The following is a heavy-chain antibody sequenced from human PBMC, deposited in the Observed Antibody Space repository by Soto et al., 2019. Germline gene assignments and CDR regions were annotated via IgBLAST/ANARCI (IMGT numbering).Heavy chain of an antibody. V-gene: IGHV4-59*02. Sequence: SETLSLTCSVSGGSVSSYFWSWIRQPPGKGLEWIGFFYSGGSANYNPSLKSRVTISEDTSKNQVSLKLTSVTAAETAVYYCARGKGAADLWGQGTLVTVSS. CDR3: ARGKGAADL. J-gene: IGHJ5*02. CDR2: FYSGGSA. CDR1: GGSVSSYF.